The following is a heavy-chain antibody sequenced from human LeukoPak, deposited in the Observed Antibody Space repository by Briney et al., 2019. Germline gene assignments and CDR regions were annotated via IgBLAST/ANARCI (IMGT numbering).Heavy chain of an antibody. J-gene: IGHJ4*02. CDR1: GFTFSSYD. D-gene: IGHD6-13*01. V-gene: IGHV3-30*02. Sequence: GGSLRLSCAASGFTFSSYDMHWVRQAPGRGLEGVALIRYDGSNKYYADSVKGRFNISRDNSKNTLYLQMNSLRAEDTAVYYCAKSKVISRGSSWPAFDYWGQGTLVTVSS. CDR3: AKSKVISRGSSWPAFDY. CDR2: IRYDGSNK.